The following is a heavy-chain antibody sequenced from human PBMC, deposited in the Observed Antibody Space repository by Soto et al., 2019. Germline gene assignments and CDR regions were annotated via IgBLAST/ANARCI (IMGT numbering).Heavy chain of an antibody. CDR2: IYYSGST. V-gene: IGHV4-59*01. J-gene: IGHJ5*02. CDR1: GGSISSYY. Sequence: LSLTCTVSGGSISSYYWSWIRQPPGKGLEWIGYIYYSGSTNYNPSLKRRVTISVDTSNNQIFLKLNSVTAADTAVYYCASSDIVGREVNTWFDPWGQGTLVTVSS. D-gene: IGHD3-22*01. CDR3: ASSDIVGREVNTWFDP.